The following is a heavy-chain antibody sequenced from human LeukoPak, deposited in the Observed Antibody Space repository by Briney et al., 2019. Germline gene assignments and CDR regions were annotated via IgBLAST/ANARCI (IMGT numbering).Heavy chain of an antibody. D-gene: IGHD3-3*01. J-gene: IGHJ4*02. Sequence: GASVKVSCKASGYTFTGYYMHWVRQAPGQGLAWMGWINPNSGGTNYAQKFQGRVTMTRDTSISTAYMELSRLRSDDTAVYYCARAPVDTIFGVVIPDFDYWGQGNLLSVFS. CDR1: GYTFTGYY. V-gene: IGHV1-2*02. CDR3: ARAPVDTIFGVVIPDFDY. CDR2: INPNSGGT.